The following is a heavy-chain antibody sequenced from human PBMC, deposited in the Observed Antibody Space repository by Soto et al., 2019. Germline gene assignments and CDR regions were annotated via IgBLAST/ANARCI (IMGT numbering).Heavy chain of an antibody. CDR2: ISSSGNSI. CDR3: ARTAAAGRSFDY. D-gene: IGHD6-13*01. CDR1: GFTFSDYY. J-gene: IGHJ4*02. Sequence: PGGSLRLSCAASGFTFSDYYMTWIRQAPGKGLEWVSYISSSGNSIYYADSVRGRFTVSRDNAKNSLFLQMNSLRAEDTAVYYCARTAAAGRSFDYWGPGTLVTVSS. V-gene: IGHV3-11*01.